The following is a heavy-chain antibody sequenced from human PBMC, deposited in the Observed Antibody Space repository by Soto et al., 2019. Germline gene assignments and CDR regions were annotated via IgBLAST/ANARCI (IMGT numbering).Heavy chain of an antibody. D-gene: IGHD3-16*01. CDR2: TSYDGSNK. CDR3: ARWGTTGGLDV. J-gene: IGHJ1*01. CDR1: GFTFRSYV. Sequence: QVQLVESGGGVVQPGTSLRLSCVGSGFTFRSYVIHWVRQAPGKGLEWVALTSYDGSNKDYGDSVTGRFTISRDNSRNTVNLQMDSLRREDTALYFCARWGTTGGLDVWGQGKLVSVSS. V-gene: IGHV3-33*05.